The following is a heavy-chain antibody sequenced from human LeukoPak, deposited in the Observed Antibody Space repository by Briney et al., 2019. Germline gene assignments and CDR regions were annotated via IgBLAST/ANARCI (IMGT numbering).Heavy chain of an antibody. CDR2: INPNRGGT. J-gene: IGHJ5*02. V-gene: IGHV1-2*02. CDR3: ARGHLVTGSYERGP. CDR1: GYTFSGYY. Sequence: ASVKVSCRASGYTFSGYYVHWVRQAPGQRLEWMGWINPNRGGTNYAQKFQGRVTMTRETSISTAYMELSSLRSDDTAVYYCARGHLVTGSYERGPWGQGTLVTVSS. D-gene: IGHD3-10*01.